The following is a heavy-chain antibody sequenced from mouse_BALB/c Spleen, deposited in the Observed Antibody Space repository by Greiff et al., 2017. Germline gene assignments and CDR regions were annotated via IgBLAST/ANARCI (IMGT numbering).Heavy chain of an antibody. Sequence: QVQLQQPGAELVKPGASVKLSCKASGYTFTSYWMNWVKQRPGQGLEWIGEINPSNGRTNYNEKFKSKATLTVDKSSSTAYMQLSSLTSEDSAVYYCARFDPFAYGGQGTLVTVSA. CDR3: ARFDPFAY. CDR2: INPSNGRT. J-gene: IGHJ3*01. CDR1: GYTFTSYW. V-gene: IGHV1S81*02.